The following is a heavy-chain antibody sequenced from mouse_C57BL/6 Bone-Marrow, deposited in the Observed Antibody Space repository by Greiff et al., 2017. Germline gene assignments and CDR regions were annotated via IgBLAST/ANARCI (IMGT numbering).Heavy chain of an antibody. CDR3: SRSDYYGCSYEWFAY. J-gene: IGHJ3*01. D-gene: IGHD1-1*01. Sequence: QVQLQQPGAELVKPGASVKLSCKASGYTFTSYWMHWVKQRPGRGLEWIGRFDPNSGGTKYNEPFKSKATLTVDKPSSTAYMQLSSLPSEDSAVYYCSRSDYYGCSYEWFAYWGQGTLVTVAA. CDR1: GYTFTSYW. CDR2: FDPNSGGT. V-gene: IGHV1-72*01.